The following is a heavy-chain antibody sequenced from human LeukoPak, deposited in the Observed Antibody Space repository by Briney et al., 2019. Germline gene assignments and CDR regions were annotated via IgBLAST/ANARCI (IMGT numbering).Heavy chain of an antibody. J-gene: IGHJ4*02. CDR3: ARDPSGSTEYYFDY. D-gene: IGHD1-26*01. CDR1: GYTFTGYY. CDR2: INPNSGGT. Sequence: GASVKVPCKASGYTFTGYYMHWVRQAPGQGLEWMGWINPNSGGTNYAQKFQGRVTMTRDTSISTAYMELCRLRSDDTAVYYCARDPSGSTEYYFDYWGQGTLVTVSS. V-gene: IGHV1-2*02.